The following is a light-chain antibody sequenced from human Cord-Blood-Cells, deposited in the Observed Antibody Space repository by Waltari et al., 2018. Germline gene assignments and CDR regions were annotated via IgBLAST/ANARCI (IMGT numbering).Light chain of an antibody. CDR2: DAS. CDR3: QQYNSYSPYT. Sequence: DIQMTQSPSILSASVGDRVPIPCRASQSISSWLAWYQQKPGKAPKLLICDASSLESGVPSRFSCSRSGTEFTLTISSLQPDDCATYYCQQYNSYSPYTVGQGTKLEIK. V-gene: IGKV1-5*01. CDR1: QSISSW. J-gene: IGKJ2*01.